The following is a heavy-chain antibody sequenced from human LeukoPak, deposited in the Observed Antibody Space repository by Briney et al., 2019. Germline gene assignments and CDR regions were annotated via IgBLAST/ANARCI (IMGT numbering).Heavy chain of an antibody. CDR3: ARERVVGEVFDY. V-gene: IGHV3-21*01. CDR1: GFTFSSYS. Sequence: GGSLRLSCAASGFTFSSYSMNWVRQAPGKGLEWVSSISSSSSYIYYADSVKGRFTISRDNAKNSLYLQMNSLRAEDTAVYYCARERVVGEVFDYWGQGTLVTVSS. J-gene: IGHJ4*02. D-gene: IGHD2-2*01. CDR2: ISSSSSYI.